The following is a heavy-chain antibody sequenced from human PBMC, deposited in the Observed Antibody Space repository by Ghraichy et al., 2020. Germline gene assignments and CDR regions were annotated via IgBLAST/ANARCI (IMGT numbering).Heavy chain of an antibody. V-gene: IGHV3-53*01. CDR3: ARHGEHIYYDSSTYWGANYYGTVV. CDR2: IYSGGTT. J-gene: IGHJ6*01. Sequence: LSLTCAAAGITVSSNYMSWVRQAPGKGLEWGSIIYSGGTTYYAGPVKGRFTISRDNSKNTLYLQMNSLRAEDTAVYYCARHGEHIYYDSSTYWGANYYGTVVCGHGTWVPVCS. D-gene: IGHD3-22*01. CDR1: GITVSSNY.